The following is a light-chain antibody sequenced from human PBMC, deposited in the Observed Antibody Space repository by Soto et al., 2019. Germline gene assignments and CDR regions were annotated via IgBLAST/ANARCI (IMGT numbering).Light chain of an antibody. CDR3: QQRRNWPMSP. CDR2: DAS. CDR1: QSIITNY. Sequence: EIIVKNSPGTVSLKKGERATLSCRASQSIITNYLAWYRQKPGQAPRLLIYDASNRATGIPARFSGSGSGTDFTPTISSLDPEDFAVYYCQQRRNWPMSPFGQLRLPEIK. V-gene: IGKV3D-20*02. J-gene: IGKJ5*01.